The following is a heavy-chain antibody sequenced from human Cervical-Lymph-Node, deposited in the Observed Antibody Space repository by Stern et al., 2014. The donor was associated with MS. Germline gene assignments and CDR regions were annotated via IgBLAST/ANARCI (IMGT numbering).Heavy chain of an antibody. J-gene: IGHJ3*02. V-gene: IGHV3-53*01. CDR1: GFTVTNNY. CDR2: IYSDGRT. Sequence: EVQLVESGGGLIQPGGSLRLSCAASGFTVTNNYMSWVRQAPGRGLEWVSVIYSDGRTNYADSVKGRFTIYRDTSKNTVFLQMNGLRAEDTAVYYCARGGGDWNAFAIWGQGTTITVSS. D-gene: IGHD2-21*02. CDR3: ARGGGDWNAFAI.